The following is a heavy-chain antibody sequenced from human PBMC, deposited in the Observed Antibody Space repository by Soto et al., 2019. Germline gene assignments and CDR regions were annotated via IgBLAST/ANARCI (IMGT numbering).Heavy chain of an antibody. V-gene: IGHV1-69*12. CDR3: ASTDGSPYYYGMDV. J-gene: IGHJ6*02. Sequence: QVQLVQSGAEVKKPGSSVKVSCKASGGTFSSYAISWVRQAPGQGLEWMGGIIPIFGTANYAQKFQGRVTXXAXEXXSTAYMELSSLRSEDTAVYYCASTDGSPYYYGMDVWGQGTTVTVSS. CDR1: GGTFSSYA. D-gene: IGHD3-10*01. CDR2: IIPIFGTA.